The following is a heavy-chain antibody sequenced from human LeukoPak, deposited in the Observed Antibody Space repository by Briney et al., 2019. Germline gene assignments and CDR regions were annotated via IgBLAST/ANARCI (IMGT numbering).Heavy chain of an antibody. V-gene: IGHV3-23*01. CDR2: ISGSGGST. J-gene: IGHJ4*02. CDR1: GFTFSNTA. D-gene: IGHD2-2*01. Sequence: GGSLRLSCAVSGFTFSNTAMSWVRQAPGKGLEWVSAISGSGGSTYYADSVKGRFTISRDNSKNTLYLQMNSLRAEDTAVYYCAKVGLLGVVPAAMLVDYWGQGTLVTVSS. CDR3: AKVGLLGVVPAAMLVDY.